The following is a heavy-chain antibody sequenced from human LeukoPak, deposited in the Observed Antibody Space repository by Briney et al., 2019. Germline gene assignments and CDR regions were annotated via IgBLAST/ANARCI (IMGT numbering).Heavy chain of an antibody. CDR3: ARDIAAAYDY. Sequence: SETLSLTCTVSDDSITIYYWSWIRQPPGKGLEWIGYIDHTGITNYNPSLNSRVTDTSKNHFSLELSSATAADTAVYYCARDIAAAYDYWGQGTLVTVSS. CDR2: IDHTGIT. D-gene: IGHD6-13*01. CDR1: DDSITIYY. J-gene: IGHJ4*02. V-gene: IGHV4-59*01.